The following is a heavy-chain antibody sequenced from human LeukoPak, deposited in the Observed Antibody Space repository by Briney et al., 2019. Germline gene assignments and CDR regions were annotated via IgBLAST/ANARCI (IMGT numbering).Heavy chain of an antibody. J-gene: IGHJ4*02. D-gene: IGHD3-22*01. V-gene: IGHV3-23*01. Sequence: GGSLRLSCAASGFTFSSYSMNWVRQAPGKGLEWVSAISGSGGSTYYADSVKGRFTISRDNSKNTLYLQMNSLKTEDTAVYYCTTDEYYCDSSGYYPGPYYFDYWGQGTLITVSS. CDR2: ISGSGGST. CDR3: TTDEYYCDSSGYYPGPYYFDY. CDR1: GFTFSSYS.